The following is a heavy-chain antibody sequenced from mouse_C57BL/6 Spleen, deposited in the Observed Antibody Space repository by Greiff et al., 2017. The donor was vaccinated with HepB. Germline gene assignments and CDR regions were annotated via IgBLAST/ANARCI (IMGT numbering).Heavy chain of an antibody. D-gene: IGHD1-1*01. V-gene: IGHV1-15*01. CDR3: TREATVVATFDY. CDR1: GYTFTDYE. CDR2: IDPETGGT. Sequence: QVQLKESGAELVRPGASVTLSCKASGYTFTDYEMHWVKQTPVHGLEWIGAIDPETGGTAYNQKFKGKAILTADKSSSTAYMELRSLTSEDSAVYYWTREATVVATFDYWGQGTTLTVSS. J-gene: IGHJ2*01.